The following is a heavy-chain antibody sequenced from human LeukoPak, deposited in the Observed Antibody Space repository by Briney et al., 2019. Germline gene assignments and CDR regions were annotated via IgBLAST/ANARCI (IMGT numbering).Heavy chain of an antibody. Sequence: GGSLRLSCAASGFTFNNYGMHWVRQTPGQGLEWVAVISHEGNDHYYADSVKGRFTFSRDNSKNTLYLQMDSLRPEDTAVYYCAKGFGHGGNSAVDYWGQGTLVTVSS. CDR1: GFTFNNYG. CDR3: AKGFGHGGNSAVDY. J-gene: IGHJ4*02. CDR2: ISHEGNDH. D-gene: IGHD4-23*01. V-gene: IGHV3-30*18.